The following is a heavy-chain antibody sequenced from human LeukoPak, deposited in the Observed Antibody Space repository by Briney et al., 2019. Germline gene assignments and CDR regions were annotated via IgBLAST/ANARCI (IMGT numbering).Heavy chain of an antibody. CDR1: GGSISSSSYY. V-gene: IGHV4-39*07. CDR3: ARERFSPGGWTGQGGYDY. Sequence: SETLSLTCTVSGGSISSSSYYWGWIRQPPGRGLEWIGSIYYSGSTNYNPSLKSRVTISVDTSKNQFSLKLSSVTAADTAVYYCARERFSPGGWTGQGGYDYWGQGTLVTVSS. CDR2: IYYSGST. D-gene: IGHD6-19*01. J-gene: IGHJ4*02.